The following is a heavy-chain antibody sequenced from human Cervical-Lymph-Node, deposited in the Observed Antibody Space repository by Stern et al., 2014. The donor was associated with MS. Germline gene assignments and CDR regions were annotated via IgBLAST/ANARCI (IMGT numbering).Heavy chain of an antibody. CDR3: AAEPMYYSDSVGAFDI. D-gene: IGHD3-22*01. J-gene: IGHJ3*02. CDR1: GFTFTSSA. CDR2: IVFGSGNT. Sequence: QLVESGPEVKKPGTSVKVSCKASGFTFTSSAVQWVRQARGQRLEWIGWIVFGSGNTNYAQKFQERVTITRDMSTSTAYMELSSLRSEDTAVYYCAAEPMYYSDSVGAFDIWGQGTMVTVSS. V-gene: IGHV1-58*01.